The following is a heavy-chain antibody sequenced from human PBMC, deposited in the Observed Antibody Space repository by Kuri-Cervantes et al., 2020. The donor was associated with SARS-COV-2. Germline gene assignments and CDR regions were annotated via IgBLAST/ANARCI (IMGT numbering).Heavy chain of an antibody. V-gene: IGHV4-39*01. CDR1: GGSISSSSYY. CDR2: IYYSGST. CDR3: ARYFAVTTYNWFDP. Sequence: SETLSLTCTVSGGSISSSSYYWGWIRQPPGKGLEWIGSIYYSGSTYYNPSLKSRVTISVDTSKNQFSLKLSSVTAADTAVYYCARYFAVTTYNWFDPWGQGTLVTVSS. D-gene: IGHD4-11*01. J-gene: IGHJ5*02.